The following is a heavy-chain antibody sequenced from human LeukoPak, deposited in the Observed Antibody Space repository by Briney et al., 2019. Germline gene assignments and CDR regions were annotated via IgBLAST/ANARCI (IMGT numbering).Heavy chain of an antibody. CDR3: AREPNYYGSGTYYNWFDP. D-gene: IGHD3-10*01. Sequence: PGGSLRLSCAASGFTFSDYYMSWIRQAPGKGLEWVSYISSSGSTIYYADSVKGRFTISRDNAKNSLYLQMNSLRAEDTAVYYCAREPNYYGSGTYYNWFDPWGQGTLVTVSS. J-gene: IGHJ5*02. V-gene: IGHV3-11*01. CDR1: GFTFSDYY. CDR2: ISSSGSTI.